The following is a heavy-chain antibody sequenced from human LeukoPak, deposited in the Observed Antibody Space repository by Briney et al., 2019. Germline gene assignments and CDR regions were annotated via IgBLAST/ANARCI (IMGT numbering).Heavy chain of an antibody. CDR2: FTTNGYI. D-gene: IGHD2/OR15-2a*01. CDR3: ARAFPLIDY. CDR1: GFTFSSYS. J-gene: IGHJ4*02. Sequence: GGSLRLSCAASGFTFSSYSMNWVRQAPGKGLEWISSFTTNGYIYYADSVKARFTISRDNAKNSLYLQMNSLRAEDTAVYYCARAFPLIDYWGQGTLVTVSS. V-gene: IGHV3-21*01.